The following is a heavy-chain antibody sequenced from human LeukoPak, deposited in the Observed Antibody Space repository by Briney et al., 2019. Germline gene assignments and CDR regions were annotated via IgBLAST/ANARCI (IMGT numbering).Heavy chain of an antibody. CDR2: ISYDGSNK. J-gene: IGHJ4*02. CDR1: GFTFSRYA. V-gene: IGHV3-30-3*01. D-gene: IGHD1-14*01. Sequence: PGGSLRLSCAASGFTFSRYAMHWVRQAPGKGLEWVAVISYDGSNKYYADSVKGRFTISRDNSKNTLYLQMNSLRAEDTAVYYCAGGAYGIRMLDYWGQGTLVTVSS. CDR3: AGGAYGIRMLDY.